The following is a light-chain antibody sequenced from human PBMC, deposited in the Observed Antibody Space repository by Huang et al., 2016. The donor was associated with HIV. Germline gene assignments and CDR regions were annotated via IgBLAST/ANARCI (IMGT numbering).Light chain of an antibody. V-gene: IGKV1-9*01. Sequence: IQLTQSPSSLSASVGDTVTITCRASQGVSGYLAWYQHKPVTSPRLLIYSASTLQSGVPSRFSGNGSGTDFTLAILSLQPEDFATYYCQQLNSYPFTFGPGTRVDVK. CDR1: QGVSGY. CDR3: QQLNSYPFT. J-gene: IGKJ3*01. CDR2: SAS.